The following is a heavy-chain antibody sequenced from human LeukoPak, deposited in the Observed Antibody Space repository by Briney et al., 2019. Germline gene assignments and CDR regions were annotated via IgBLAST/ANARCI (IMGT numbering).Heavy chain of an antibody. V-gene: IGHV3-23*01. Sequence: GGSLRLSCAVGGFTFNDYAMSWVRQAPGEGLEWVSAVSGGGSSTYYADSVKGRFTISRDNSKYTLYLQMNSLRAEDTAVYYCAKQHAATGGYFDYWGQGTLVTVSS. CDR2: VSGGGSST. D-gene: IGHD3-10*01. J-gene: IGHJ4*02. CDR1: GFTFNDYA. CDR3: AKQHAATGGYFDY.